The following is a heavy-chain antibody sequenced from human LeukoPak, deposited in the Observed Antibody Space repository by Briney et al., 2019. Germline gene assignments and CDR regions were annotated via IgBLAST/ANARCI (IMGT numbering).Heavy chain of an antibody. J-gene: IGHJ3*02. CDR2: ISYDGSNK. CDR1: GFTFSSYA. D-gene: IGHD6-13*01. CDR3: AKDTAYSSSWSDAFDI. V-gene: IGHV3-30-3*01. Sequence: GRSLRLSCAASGFTFSSYAMHWVRQAPGKGLEWVAVISYDGSNKYYADSVKGRFTISRDNSKNTLYLQMNSLRAEDTAVYYCAKDTAYSSSWSDAFDIWGQGTMVTVSS.